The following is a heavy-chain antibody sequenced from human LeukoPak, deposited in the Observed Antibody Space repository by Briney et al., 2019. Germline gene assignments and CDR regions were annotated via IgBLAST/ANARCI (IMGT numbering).Heavy chain of an antibody. D-gene: IGHD2-2*01. V-gene: IGHV3-30-3*01. Sequence: GGSLRLSCAASGFTFSSYAMHWVRQAPGKGLEWVAVISYDGSNKYYADSVKGRFTISRDNSKNTLYLQMNSLRAEDTAVYYCARSGPSNNGVVTASPTYQTIPFDPWGQGTLVTVSS. CDR2: ISYDGSNK. CDR3: ARSGPSNNGVVTASPTYQTIPFDP. CDR1: GFTFSSYA. J-gene: IGHJ5*02.